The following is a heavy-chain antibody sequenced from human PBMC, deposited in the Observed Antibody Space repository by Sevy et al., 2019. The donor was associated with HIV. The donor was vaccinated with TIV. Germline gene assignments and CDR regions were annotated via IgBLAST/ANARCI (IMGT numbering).Heavy chain of an antibody. CDR1: GASISRGTYY. Sequence: SETLSLTCSVSGASISRGTYYWGWIRQPPGKGLEWIGSIHNSGSAYYNPSLKSRVTISVDTSQKQVSLRLSSVTAADTAVYYCARYDSGGYYYFIVDWGQGTLVTVSS. CDR2: IHNSGSA. D-gene: IGHD3-22*01. J-gene: IGHJ4*02. V-gene: IGHV4-39*01. CDR3: ARYDSGGYYYFIVD.